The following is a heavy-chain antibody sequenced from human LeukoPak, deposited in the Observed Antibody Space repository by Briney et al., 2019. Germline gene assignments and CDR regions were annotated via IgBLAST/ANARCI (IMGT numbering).Heavy chain of an antibody. CDR3: ARAPLGGIVVVPAATVAY. CDR1: VFTFSSYA. Sequence: GGSLRLSCAASVFTFSSYAMHWVRQAPGKGLEGVAVISYDGSNKYYRDSVKGRFTISRDNSKNTLYLQMTSLRAEDTAVYYCARAPLGGIVVVPAATVAYWGQGTLVTVSS. D-gene: IGHD2-2*01. V-gene: IGHV3-30-3*01. CDR2: ISYDGSNK. J-gene: IGHJ4*02.